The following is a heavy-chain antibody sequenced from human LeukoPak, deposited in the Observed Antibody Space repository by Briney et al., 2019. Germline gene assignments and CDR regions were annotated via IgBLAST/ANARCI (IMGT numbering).Heavy chain of an antibody. D-gene: IGHD4-11*01. V-gene: IGHV3-23*01. CDR3: AKGGRVMTTVVY. J-gene: IGHJ4*02. CDR2: ISGSGGST. Sequence: GGSLRLSCAASGFTFSSYAMSWVRQAPGKGLEWVSAISGSGGSTYSADSVKGRFTISRDNSKTTLYLQMNSLRDDDTAVYYCAKGGRVMTTVVYWGQGTLVTVSS. CDR1: GFTFSSYA.